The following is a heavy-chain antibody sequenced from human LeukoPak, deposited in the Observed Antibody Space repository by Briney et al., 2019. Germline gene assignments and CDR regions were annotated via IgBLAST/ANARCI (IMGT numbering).Heavy chain of an antibody. CDR2: IYHSGST. CDR3: ARHTPYSNRSYYYYMDV. D-gene: IGHD4-11*01. V-gene: IGHV4-38-2*01. Sequence: PETLSLTCAVSGYSISSGYYWGWIRQPPGKGLEWIGSIYHSGSTYYNPSLKSRVTISVDTSKNQFSLKLSSVTAADTAVYYCARHTPYSNRSYYYYMDVWGKGTTVTVSS. CDR1: GYSISSGYY. J-gene: IGHJ6*03.